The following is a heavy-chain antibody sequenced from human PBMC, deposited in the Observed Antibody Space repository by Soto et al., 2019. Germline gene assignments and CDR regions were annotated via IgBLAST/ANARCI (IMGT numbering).Heavy chain of an antibody. CDR2: IYPGDSDT. CDR3: ARVPGGSSWNDPYYCFGMDV. V-gene: IGHV5-51*01. J-gene: IGHJ6*02. Sequence: PGESLKISCKGSGYSFTSYWIGWVRQMPGKGLEWMGIIYPGDSDTRYSPSFKGQVTISADKSISTAYLQWSSLKASDTAMYYCARVPGGSSWNDPYYCFGMDVWGQGTTVTVSS. D-gene: IGHD6-13*01. CDR1: GYSFTSYW.